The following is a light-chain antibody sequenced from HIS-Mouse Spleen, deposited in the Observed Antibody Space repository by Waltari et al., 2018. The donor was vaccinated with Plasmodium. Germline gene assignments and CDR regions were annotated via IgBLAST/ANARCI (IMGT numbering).Light chain of an antibody. CDR1: QSVSSS. J-gene: IGKJ1*01. CDR3: QQYNNWPRGT. V-gene: IGKV3-15*01. Sequence: EIVMTQSPATLSVSPGARATLSCRASQSVSSSLAWYQQKPGQAPRLLIYGASTRATGIPARFSGSGSGTEFTLTISSMQSEDFAVYYCQQYNNWPRGTFGQGTKVEIK. CDR2: GAS.